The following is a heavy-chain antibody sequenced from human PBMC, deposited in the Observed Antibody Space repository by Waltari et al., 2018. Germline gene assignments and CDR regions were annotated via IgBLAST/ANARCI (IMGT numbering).Heavy chain of an antibody. CDR1: GGSISSGGYY. V-gene: IGHV4-31*11. J-gene: IGHJ4*02. CDR3: ARAGTGTTHQFDY. D-gene: IGHD1-7*01. Sequence: QVQLQESGPGLVKPSQTLSLTCAVSGGSISSGGYYLSWLRQHPGKGLEWIGYIYYSGSTYYNPSIKSRVTISVDTSKNQFSLKLSSVTAADTAVYYCARAGTGTTHQFDYWGQGTLVTVSS. CDR2: IYYSGST.